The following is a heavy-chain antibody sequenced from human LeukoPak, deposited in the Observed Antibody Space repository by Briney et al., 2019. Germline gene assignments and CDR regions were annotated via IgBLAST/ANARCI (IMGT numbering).Heavy chain of an antibody. CDR2: ISGGDDNT. Sequence: GGSLRLSCAASGFTFSTYAMSWVRQAPGKGLEWVSTISGGDDNTYYADSVKGRFTISRDNTKNTLFLQMNSLRAEDTAVYYCAKEGEHLWIFDYWGQGTLVTVSS. J-gene: IGHJ4*02. CDR1: GFTFSTYA. V-gene: IGHV3-23*01. D-gene: IGHD5-18*01. CDR3: AKEGEHLWIFDY.